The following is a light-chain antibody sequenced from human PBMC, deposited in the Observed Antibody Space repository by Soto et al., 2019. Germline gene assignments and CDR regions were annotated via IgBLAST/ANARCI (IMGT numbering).Light chain of an antibody. CDR3: QVWDSGSDHVV. CDR2: DGT. CDR1: NIETKS. J-gene: IGLJ2*01. V-gene: IGLV3-21*02. Sequence: SSELTQPPSVSVAPGQTARITCGGNNIETKSVHWYQQKPGQAPVLVVYDGTDRPSGIPERFSGSNSGNTATLTISRVEAGDEADYYCQVWDSGSDHVVFGGGTKLTVL.